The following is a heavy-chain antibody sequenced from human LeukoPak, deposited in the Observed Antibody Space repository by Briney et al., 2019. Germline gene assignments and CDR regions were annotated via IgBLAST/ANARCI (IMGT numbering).Heavy chain of an antibody. Sequence: ASVKVSCKASGYTFTGYYMHWVLQAPGQGLEWMGWINPNSGGTNYAQKFQGRVTMTRDTSISTAYMELSRLRSDDTAVYYCARDSGYSYGEYYFDYWGQGTLVTVSS. D-gene: IGHD5-18*01. CDR2: INPNSGGT. CDR1: GYTFTGYY. CDR3: ARDSGYSYGEYYFDY. V-gene: IGHV1-2*02. J-gene: IGHJ4*02.